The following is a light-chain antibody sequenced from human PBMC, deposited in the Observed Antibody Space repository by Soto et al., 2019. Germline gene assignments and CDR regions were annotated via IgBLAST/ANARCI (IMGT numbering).Light chain of an antibody. CDR3: ETWDTNTRV. CDR2: LERSGSY. CDR1: SGHSGSI. V-gene: IGLV4-60*02. J-gene: IGLJ3*02. Sequence: QSVLTQSSSASASLGSSVKLTCTLSSGHSGSIIAWHQQQPGKAPRYLMKLERSGSYNKGSGVPDRFSGSSSGADRYLTISNLQFEDEADYYCETWDTNTRVFGGGTKLPVL.